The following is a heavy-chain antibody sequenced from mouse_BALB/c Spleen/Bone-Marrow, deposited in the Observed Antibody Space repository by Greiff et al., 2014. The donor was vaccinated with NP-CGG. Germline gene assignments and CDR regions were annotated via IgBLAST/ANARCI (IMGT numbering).Heavy chain of an antibody. CDR2: IHPDSGIT. CDR1: GYTFTSSW. V-gene: IGHV1S130*01. Sequence: QVQLQQSGSVLVRPGASVKLSCKASGYTFTSSWMHWAQQSPGQGLEWIGYIHPDSGITNYNEKFRGKSTLTVDTSSNTAYVDLSSLTSEDYEVYYCARTYRFWYFDVWGAGTTVTVSS. D-gene: IGHD2-14*01. J-gene: IGHJ1*01. CDR3: ARTYRFWYFDV.